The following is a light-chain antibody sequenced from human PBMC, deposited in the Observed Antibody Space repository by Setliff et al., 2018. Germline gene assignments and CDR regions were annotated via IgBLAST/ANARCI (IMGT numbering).Light chain of an antibody. Sequence: QSALTQPASVSGSPGQSITIACTGLSSDVSDYNFVSWYQQHPGKAPKLIISDVNNRPSGGSNRFSGSKSGSTASLTISGLQPEDEADYYCTAYAGSNDFVFGTATK. CDR3: TAYAGSNDFV. CDR2: DVN. CDR1: SSDVSDYNF. V-gene: IGLV2-14*03. J-gene: IGLJ1*01.